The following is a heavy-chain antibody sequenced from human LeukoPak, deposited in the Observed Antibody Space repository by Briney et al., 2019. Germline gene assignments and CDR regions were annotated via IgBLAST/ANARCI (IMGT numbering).Heavy chain of an antibody. CDR1: GGSISSGDYY. J-gene: IGHJ6*04. D-gene: IGHD2-2*01. Sequence: SETLSLTCTVPGGSISSGDYYWSWIRQPPGKGLEWIGYIYYSGSTYYNPSLKSRVTIPVDTSKNQFSLKLSSVTAADTAVYYCARDVEDCSSTSCYHYYYGMDVWGKGTTVTVSS. CDR2: IYYSGST. CDR3: ARDVEDCSSTSCYHYYYGMDV. V-gene: IGHV4-30-4*01.